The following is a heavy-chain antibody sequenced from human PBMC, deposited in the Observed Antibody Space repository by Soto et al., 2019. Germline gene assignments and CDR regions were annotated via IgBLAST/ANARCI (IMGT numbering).Heavy chain of an antibody. Sequence: PVGSLRLSCAASGFTFSSYGMHWVRQAPGKGLEWVAVIWYDGSNKYYADSVKGRFTISRDNSKNTLYLQMNSLRAEDTAVYYCARSPKNYAYYYGMDVWGQGTTVTVSS. CDR2: IWYDGSNK. D-gene: IGHD1-7*01. CDR3: ARSPKNYAYYYGMDV. J-gene: IGHJ6*02. CDR1: GFTFSSYG. V-gene: IGHV3-33*01.